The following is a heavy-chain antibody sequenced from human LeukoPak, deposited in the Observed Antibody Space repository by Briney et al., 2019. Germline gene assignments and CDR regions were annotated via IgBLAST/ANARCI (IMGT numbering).Heavy chain of an antibody. V-gene: IGHV3-7*01. J-gene: IGHJ4*02. D-gene: IGHD3-3*01. Sequence: GGSLRLSCTASGFTFSSYWMSWVRQAPGKGLEWVANIKQDGSEKYYVDSVKGRFTISRDNAKNSLYLQMNSLRAEDTAVYYCAREDTPPYYDFWSGYYEGAKSRPFDYWGQGTLVTVSS. CDR2: IKQDGSEK. CDR1: GFTFSSYW. CDR3: AREDTPPYYDFWSGYYEGAKSRPFDY.